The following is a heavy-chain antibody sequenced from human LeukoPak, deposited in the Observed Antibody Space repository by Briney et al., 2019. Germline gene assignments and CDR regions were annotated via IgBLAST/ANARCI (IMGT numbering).Heavy chain of an antibody. CDR2: VHPGDSET. CDR3: AVRGYTYANWFDS. J-gene: IGHJ5*01. Sequence: GESLKISCRASGFTFTNYYIAWVRHLPGKGLEYVGIVHPGDSETRYSPTFQGQATISVDKSTSTAFLQWSRLKASDTAIYFCAVRGYTYANWFDSWGQGTLVTVSS. V-gene: IGHV5-51*01. D-gene: IGHD2-8*01. CDR1: GFTFTNYY.